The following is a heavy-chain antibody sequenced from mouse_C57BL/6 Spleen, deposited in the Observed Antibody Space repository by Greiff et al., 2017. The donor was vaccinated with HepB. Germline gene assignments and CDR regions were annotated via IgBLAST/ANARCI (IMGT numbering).Heavy chain of an antibody. CDR1: GYTFTSYW. Sequence: VQLQQPGAELVKPGASVKLSCKASGYTFTSYWMQWVKQRPGQGLEWIGEIDPSDSYTNYNQKFKGKATLTVDTSSSTAYMQLSSLTSEDSAVYYCARDSGYDVPFDDWGQGTTLTVSS. CDR3: ARDSGYDVPFDD. D-gene: IGHD2-2*01. J-gene: IGHJ2*01. V-gene: IGHV1-50*01. CDR2: IDPSDSYT.